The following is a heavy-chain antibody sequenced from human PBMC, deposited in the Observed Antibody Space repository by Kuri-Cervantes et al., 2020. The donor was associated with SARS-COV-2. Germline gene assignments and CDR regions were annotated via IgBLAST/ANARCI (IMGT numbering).Heavy chain of an antibody. D-gene: IGHD1-26*01. V-gene: IGHV4-30-2*01. CDR3: ARDNILFSGSGFNS. J-gene: IGHJ4*02. Sequence: LRLSCAVSGGSISSGGYSWGWIRQPPGKGLEWIGYIYHSGSTYYNPSLKTRVTMSTDASKHQLSLKLTSVTAADTAVYFCARDNILFSGSGFNSWGQGALVTVSS. CDR2: IYHSGST. CDR1: GGSISSGGYS.